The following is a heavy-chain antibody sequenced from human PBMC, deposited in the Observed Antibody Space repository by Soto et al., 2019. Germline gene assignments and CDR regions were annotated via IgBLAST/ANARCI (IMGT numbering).Heavy chain of an antibody. V-gene: IGHV3-23*01. CDR1: GFTFSSYA. Sequence: GSLRLSCAASGFTFSSYAMSWVRQAPGKGLEWVAAIGGTDGKTYYADSVKGRFTISRDNSENTLYLQMSRLRAEDTAVYFCAKGMFSSSPAAAGSFDYWGQGALVTVS. D-gene: IGHD3-10*01. CDR2: IGGTDGKT. J-gene: IGHJ4*02. CDR3: AKGMFSSSPAAAGSFDY.